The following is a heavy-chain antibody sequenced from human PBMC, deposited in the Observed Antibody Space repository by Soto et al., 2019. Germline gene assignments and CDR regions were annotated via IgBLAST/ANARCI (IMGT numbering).Heavy chain of an antibody. Sequence: SETLSLTCTVSGGSISSYYWSWIRQPPGKGLEWIGYIYYSGSTNYNPSLKSRVTISVDTSKNQFSLKLSSVTAADTAVYYCARDSDSSGYYYSWFDPWGQGTLVTVSS. CDR3: ARDSDSSGYYYSWFDP. J-gene: IGHJ5*02. V-gene: IGHV4-59*01. CDR1: GGSISSYY. D-gene: IGHD3-22*01. CDR2: IYYSGST.